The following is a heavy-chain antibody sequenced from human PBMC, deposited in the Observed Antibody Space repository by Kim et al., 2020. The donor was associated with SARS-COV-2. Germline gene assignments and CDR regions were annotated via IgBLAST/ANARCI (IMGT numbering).Heavy chain of an antibody. CDR3: ATLRAGVTTNYYYYYMDV. CDR1: GYTFTSYA. J-gene: IGHJ6*03. Sequence: ASVKVSCKASGYTFTSYAMNWVRQAPGQGLEWMGWINTNTGNPTYAQGFTGRFVFSLDTSVSTAYLQISSLKAEDTAVYYCATLRAGVTTNYYYYYMDVWGKGTTVTVSS. D-gene: IGHD4-17*01. V-gene: IGHV7-4-1*02. CDR2: INTNTGNP.